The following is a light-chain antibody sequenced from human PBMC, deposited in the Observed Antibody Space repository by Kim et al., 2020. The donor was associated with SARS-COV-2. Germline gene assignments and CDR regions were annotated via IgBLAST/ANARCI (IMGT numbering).Light chain of an antibody. J-gene: IGLJ2*01. Sequence: VSPGQTASRPCSGDKLANKYVCWYHQRPGQSPVLVMYQDTKRPSGIPERFSGSNSGNTATLTISGTQALDEADYYCQAWDSAYVVFGGGTQLTVL. V-gene: IGLV3-1*01. CDR3: QAWDSAYVV. CDR1: KLANKY. CDR2: QDT.